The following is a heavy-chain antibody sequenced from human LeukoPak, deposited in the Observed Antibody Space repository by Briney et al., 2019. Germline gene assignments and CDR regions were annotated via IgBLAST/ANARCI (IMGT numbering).Heavy chain of an antibody. V-gene: IGHV4-34*01. CDR3: ARGSSASSLDY. CDR2: INHSGST. Sequence: SETLSLTCAVYGGSFSGYYWSWIRQPPGKGLEWIGEINHSGSTNYNPSLKSRVTISVDTYKNQFSLKLSSVTAADTAVYYCARGSSASSLDYWGEGTLVTVSS. J-gene: IGHJ4*02. CDR1: GGSFSGYY. D-gene: IGHD1-26*01.